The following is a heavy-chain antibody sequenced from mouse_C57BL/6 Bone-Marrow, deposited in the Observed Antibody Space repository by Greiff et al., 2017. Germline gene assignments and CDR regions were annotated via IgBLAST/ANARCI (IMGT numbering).Heavy chain of an antibody. CDR3: ARSGDGYYLYYYAMDY. V-gene: IGHV1-81*01. J-gene: IGHJ4*01. D-gene: IGHD2-3*01. CDR1: GYTFTSYG. Sequence: QVQLQQSGAELARPGASVKLSCKASGYTFTSYGISWVKQRTGQGLEWIGEIYPRSGNTYYNEKFKGKATLTADKSSSTAYMELRSLTSEDSAVYFCARSGDGYYLYYYAMDYWGQGTSVTVSS. CDR2: IYPRSGNT.